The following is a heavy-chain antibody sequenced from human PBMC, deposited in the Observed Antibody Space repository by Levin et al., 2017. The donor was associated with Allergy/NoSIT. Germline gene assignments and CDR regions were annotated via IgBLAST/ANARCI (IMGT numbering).Heavy chain of an antibody. CDR1: GFTFSSYA. Sequence: PGGSLRLSCAASGFTFSSYAMSWVRQAPGKGLEWVSAISGSGGSTYYADSVKGRFTISRDNSKNTLYLQMNSLRAEDTAVYYCAKDRWRGTVTYYFDYWGQGTLVTVSS. CDR3: AKDRWRGTVTYYFDY. J-gene: IGHJ4*02. CDR2: ISGSGGST. D-gene: IGHD4-17*01. V-gene: IGHV3-23*01.